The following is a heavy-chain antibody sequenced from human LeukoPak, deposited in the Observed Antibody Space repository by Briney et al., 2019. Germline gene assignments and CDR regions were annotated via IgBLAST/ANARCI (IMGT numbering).Heavy chain of an antibody. CDR2: IRRSGGDT. CDR3: AKEKYNWNYVRYFDI. V-gene: IGHV3-23*01. CDR1: GFTFGSYA. J-gene: IGHJ3*02. D-gene: IGHD1-7*01. Sequence: GGSLRLSCAASGFTFGSYAMTWVRQAPGKGLEWVSSIRRSGGDTYYAESVKGRFTISRDNSKNTLYVQVNSLRAEDTAVYYCAKEKYNWNYVRYFDIWGQGTMVTVSS.